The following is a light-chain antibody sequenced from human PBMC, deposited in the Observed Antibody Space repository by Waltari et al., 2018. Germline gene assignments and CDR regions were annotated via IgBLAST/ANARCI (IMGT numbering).Light chain of an antibody. Sequence: DVVLTQSPLPLPVTPGQPAPISCKSSRSLVHSDGHTYLNWFHQRPGQSPRRLIYRVSNRDSGVPDRFSGSGSDTDFTLKISRVEAEDVGVYYCMQTADWPATFGQGTKVELK. V-gene: IGKV2-30*02. J-gene: IGKJ1*01. CDR3: MQTADWPAT. CDR2: RVS. CDR1: RSLVHSDGHTY.